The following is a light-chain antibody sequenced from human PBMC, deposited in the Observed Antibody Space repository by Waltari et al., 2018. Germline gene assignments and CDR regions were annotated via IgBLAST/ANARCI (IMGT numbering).Light chain of an antibody. Sequence: DIQLTQSPSFLSASVGDRVTITCRASQGISSSLAWYHQKPGKAPKLLIYAASTLQSGVPSRFSGSGSGTEFTFTISSLQPEDFATYYCQQFNSYPITFGQGTRLEIK. CDR3: QQFNSYPIT. CDR1: QGISSS. J-gene: IGKJ5*01. V-gene: IGKV1-9*01. CDR2: AAS.